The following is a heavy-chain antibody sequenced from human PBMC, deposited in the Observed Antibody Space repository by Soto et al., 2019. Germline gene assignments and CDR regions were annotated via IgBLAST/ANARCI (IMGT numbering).Heavy chain of an antibody. Sequence: QVQLVQSGDEVRKPGSSVKVSCKASGYIFVNYGIAWVRQAPGQGLEWMGWISPYSGNTHYASKVQGRLTMTTGTXPSTAYMDLGTRTSADTAVYYCAMVDNYVTPTPPDVWGQGTTVTVSS. V-gene: IGHV1-18*01. D-gene: IGHD3-16*01. CDR2: ISPYSGNT. J-gene: IGHJ6*02. CDR3: AMVDNYVTPTPPDV. CDR1: GYIFVNYG.